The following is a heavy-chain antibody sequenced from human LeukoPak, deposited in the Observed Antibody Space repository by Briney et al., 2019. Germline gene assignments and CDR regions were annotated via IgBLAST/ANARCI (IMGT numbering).Heavy chain of an antibody. J-gene: IGHJ2*01. V-gene: IGHV4-59*01. D-gene: IGHD6-13*01. CDR2: IYYSGST. CDR1: GGSISSYY. CDR3: ARVGMEQLGLGYWYFDL. Sequence: SETLSLTCPVSGGSISSYYWSWIRQPPGKGLEGMGYIYYSGSTNYNPSLKSRVTISVDTSKNQFSLKLSSVTAADTAVYYCARVGMEQLGLGYWYFDLWGRGTLVTVSS.